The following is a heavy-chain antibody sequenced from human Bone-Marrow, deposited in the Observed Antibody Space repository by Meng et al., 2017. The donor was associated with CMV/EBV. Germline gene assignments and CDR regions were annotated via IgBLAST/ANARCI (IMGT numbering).Heavy chain of an antibody. CDR2: ISSSSTYI. CDR1: GFTFSTYA. Sequence: GESLKISCAVSGFTFSTYALNWVRQAPGKGLEWVSTISSSSTYIYYADSVRGRFTVSRDNSKNSLYLQMNSLRAEDTAVYFCARVSGVYAPHWGQGTLVTVSS. V-gene: IGHV3-21*06. D-gene: IGHD5/OR15-5a*01. J-gene: IGHJ4*02. CDR3: ARVSGVYAPH.